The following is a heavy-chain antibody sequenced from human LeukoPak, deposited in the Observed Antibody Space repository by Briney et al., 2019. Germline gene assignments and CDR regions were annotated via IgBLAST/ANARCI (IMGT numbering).Heavy chain of an antibody. CDR3: AKCITMILDWFDP. Sequence: GGSLRLSCAASGFTFSSYAMRWVRQAPGKGLEWVSGISGSGGSTSYADSVKGRFTVSRDNSKNTLYLQMSSLRAEDTAVYYCAKCITMILDWFDPWGQGTLVTVSS. J-gene: IGHJ5*02. D-gene: IGHD3-22*01. CDR1: GFTFSSYA. V-gene: IGHV3-23*01. CDR2: ISGSGGST.